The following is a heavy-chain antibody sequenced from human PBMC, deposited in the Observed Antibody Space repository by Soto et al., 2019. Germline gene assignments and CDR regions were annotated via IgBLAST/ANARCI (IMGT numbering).Heavy chain of an antibody. V-gene: IGHV3-11*05. Sequence: PGGSLRLSCAASGFTFSGFYMSWIRQAPGKGLEYISFISTSGTSANYADSVKGRFIISRDNAKNSLYLQMDSLRADDTAVYYCARDRGAVTGQYFDYWGQGTLVTVSS. CDR2: ISTSGTSA. CDR1: GFTFSGFY. J-gene: IGHJ4*02. CDR3: ARDRGAVTGQYFDY. D-gene: IGHD6-19*01.